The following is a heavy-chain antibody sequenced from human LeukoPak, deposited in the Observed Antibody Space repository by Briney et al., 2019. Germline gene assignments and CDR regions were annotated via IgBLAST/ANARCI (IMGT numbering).Heavy chain of an antibody. Sequence: ASVKVSCKASGYTFTDYYMHWVRQAPGQGLEWMGWLNPNSGDTNYAQKFQGRVTMTRDTSISTAYMELSRLRSDDTAVYYCARDRVVVPAAFDYWGQGTLVTVSS. CDR3: ARDRVVVPAAFDY. CDR1: GYTFTDYY. CDR2: LNPNSGDT. D-gene: IGHD2-2*01. V-gene: IGHV1-2*02. J-gene: IGHJ4*02.